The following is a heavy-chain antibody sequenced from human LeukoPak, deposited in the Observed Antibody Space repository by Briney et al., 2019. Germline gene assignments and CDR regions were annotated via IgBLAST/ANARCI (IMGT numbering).Heavy chain of an antibody. D-gene: IGHD2-15*01. CDR3: AREGDIVVVVAAITYYYYYMDV. J-gene: IGHJ6*03. Sequence: GGSLRLSCAASGFTFSSYWMSWVRQAPGKGLEWVANIKQDGSEEYYVDSVKGRFTISRDNAKNSLYLQMNSLRAEDTAVYYCAREGDIVVVVAAITYYYYYMDVWGKGTTVTVSS. V-gene: IGHV3-7*01. CDR2: IKQDGSEE. CDR1: GFTFSSYW.